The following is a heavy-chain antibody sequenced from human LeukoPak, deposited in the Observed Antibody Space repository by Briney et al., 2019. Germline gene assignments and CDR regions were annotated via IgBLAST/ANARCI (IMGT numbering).Heavy chain of an antibody. V-gene: IGHV1-69*13. CDR2: ITPIYGTR. J-gene: IGHJ6*03. CDR3: AREANFYYYMDV. CDR1: GGTFGSHT. Sequence: GASVKVSCKASGGTFGSHTFNWVRQAPGQGLEWMGGITPIYGTRDCAQSFQGRVTISADESTSTAYIELSSLRPDDTAVYYCAREANFYYYMDVWGKGTTVTVSS. D-gene: IGHD1-1*01.